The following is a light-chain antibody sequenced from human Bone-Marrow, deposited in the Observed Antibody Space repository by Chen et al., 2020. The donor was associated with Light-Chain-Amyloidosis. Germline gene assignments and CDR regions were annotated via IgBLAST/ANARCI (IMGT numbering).Light chain of an antibody. CDR1: SSNIGATYD. V-gene: IGLV1-40*01. Sequence: QSVLTQPPSVSGAPGQRVTISCTGSSSNIGATYDVHWYQHLPGTAPKLLIYRNTNRPSGVPDRCSGSKSGTSASLAITGRQAEDEGDYYCQSYDSSLSAVVFGGGTKLTVL. CDR2: RNT. CDR3: QSYDSSLSAVV. J-gene: IGLJ2*01.